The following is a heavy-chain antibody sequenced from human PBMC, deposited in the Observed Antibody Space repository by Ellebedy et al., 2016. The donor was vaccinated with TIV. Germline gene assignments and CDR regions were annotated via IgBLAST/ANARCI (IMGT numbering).Heavy chain of an antibody. CDR2: INTDTGNT. CDR1: GYTFALYT. Sequence: AASVKVSCKASGYTFALYTMHWVRQAPGQRLEWLGWINTDTGNTESSQHFQGRVTFTTDTAASTVYMSLSSLGSEDTAVYYCAKDRGGTGDFDYWGQGTLVTVSS. D-gene: IGHD3-16*01. J-gene: IGHJ4*02. CDR3: AKDRGGTGDFDY. V-gene: IGHV1-3*04.